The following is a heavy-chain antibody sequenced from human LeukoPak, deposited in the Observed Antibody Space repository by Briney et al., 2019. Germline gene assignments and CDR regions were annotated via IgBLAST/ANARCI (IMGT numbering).Heavy chain of an antibody. CDR3: ARDDGSSGYYYALSKGVDY. D-gene: IGHD3-22*01. CDR2: ISSSTYI. J-gene: IGHJ4*02. Sequence: GGSLRLSCAASGFTFSSYSMNWIRQAPGKGLEWVSSISSSTYIYYADSVKGRFTISRDNAKNSLYLQMNSLRAEDTAVYYCARDDGSSGYYYALSKGVDYWGQGTLVTVSS. CDR1: GFTFSSYS. V-gene: IGHV3-21*01.